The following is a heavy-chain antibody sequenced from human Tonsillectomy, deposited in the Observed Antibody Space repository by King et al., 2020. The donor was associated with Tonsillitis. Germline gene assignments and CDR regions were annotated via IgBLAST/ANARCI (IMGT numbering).Heavy chain of an antibody. V-gene: IGHV3-23*04. CDR2: TSGSGGST. CDR3: ARGNPQCTNGVCLNFEY. Sequence: VQLVESGGTLVQPGGSLRLSCAGRGFTFSRYVLAWVRQGPGKGLEWVSGTSGSGGSTHYTGSVTGRFSVSRDNSKSTIYLQMNDLRVEDTAVYYCARGNPQCTNGVCLNFEYWGRGTLVTVSS. CDR1: GFTFSRYV. J-gene: IGHJ4*02. D-gene: IGHD2-8*01.